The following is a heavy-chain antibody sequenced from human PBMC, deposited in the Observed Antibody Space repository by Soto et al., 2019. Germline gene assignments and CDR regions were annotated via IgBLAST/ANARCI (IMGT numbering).Heavy chain of an antibody. Sequence: PGGSLRLSCAASGFTFSSYGMHWVRQAPGKGLEWVAVISYDGSNKYYADSVKGRFTISRDNSKNTLYLQMNSLRAEDTAVYYCAKDRRIAAAGRGYYYYYYGMDVWGQGTTVTVSS. CDR3: AKDRRIAAAGRGYYYYYYGMDV. CDR1: GFTFSSYG. CDR2: ISYDGSNK. D-gene: IGHD6-13*01. V-gene: IGHV3-30*18. J-gene: IGHJ6*02.